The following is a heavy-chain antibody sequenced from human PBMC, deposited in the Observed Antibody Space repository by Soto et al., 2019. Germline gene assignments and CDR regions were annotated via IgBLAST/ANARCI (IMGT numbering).Heavy chain of an antibody. CDR2: IFSNDEK. V-gene: IGHV2-26*01. CDR1: GFPLSNARMG. CDR3: ARIRAAGRGNWFDP. J-gene: IGHJ5*02. D-gene: IGHD6-25*01. Sequence: SGPTLVNPTETLTLTCTVSGFPLSNARMGVSWIRQPPGKALEWLAHIFSNDEKSYSTSLKSRLTISKDTSKSQVVLTMTNVDPVDTATYYCARIRAAGRGNWFDPWGQGTLVTVSS.